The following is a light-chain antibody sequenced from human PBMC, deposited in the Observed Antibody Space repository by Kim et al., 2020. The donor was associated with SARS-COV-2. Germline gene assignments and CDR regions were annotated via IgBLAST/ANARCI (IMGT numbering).Light chain of an antibody. J-gene: IGLJ2*01. CDR1: NIGSKS. CDR2: YDS. Sequence: YELTQPPSVSVAPGKTARITCGGNNIGSKSVHWYQQKPGQAPVLVIYYDSDRPSGIPERFSDSNSGNMATLTISRVEAGDEADYYCQVWDSSSDHVVFGGGTQLTVL. V-gene: IGLV3-21*04. CDR3: QVWDSSSDHVV.